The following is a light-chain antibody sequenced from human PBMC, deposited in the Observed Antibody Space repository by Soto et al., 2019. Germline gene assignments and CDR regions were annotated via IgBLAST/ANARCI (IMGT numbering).Light chain of an antibody. Sequence: DIQMTQSPSLLSASVGDSVTIICRASQDIGISLAWFQQKIGEAPRSLIYAASTLQSGVPSKFRGSGSGTDFTLTINTLQPEDFATYYCQHYVYYPYTFGQGSKLEIK. J-gene: IGKJ2*01. CDR2: AAS. V-gene: IGKV1-16*02. CDR3: QHYVYYPYT. CDR1: QDIGIS.